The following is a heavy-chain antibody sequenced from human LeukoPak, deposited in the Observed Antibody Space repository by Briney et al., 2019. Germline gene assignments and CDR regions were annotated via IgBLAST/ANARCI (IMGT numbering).Heavy chain of an antibody. Sequence: GGSLRLSCTASGFTFSGHWIHWVRQPPGMGLVWVSRINERGTDSMYAESVKGRFTISRDNAKNTVYLQMNSLRAEDTAVYYCARATFWGQGTLVTVSS. J-gene: IGHJ4*02. D-gene: IGHD3-16*01. V-gene: IGHV3-74*03. CDR2: INERGTDS. CDR1: GFTFSGHW. CDR3: ARATF.